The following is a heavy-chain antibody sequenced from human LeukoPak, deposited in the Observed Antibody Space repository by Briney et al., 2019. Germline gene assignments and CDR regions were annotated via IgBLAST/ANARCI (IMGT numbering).Heavy chain of an antibody. Sequence: GGSLRLSSAASGFTFSSYEMNWVRQAPGKGLEWVSYISSSGSTIYYADSVKGRFTISRDNAKNSLYLQMNSLRAEDTAVYYCARDPYYYDSSDTGMAVWGQGTTVTVSS. CDR1: GFTFSSYE. D-gene: IGHD3-22*01. CDR2: ISSSGSTI. J-gene: IGHJ6*02. CDR3: ARDPYYYDSSDTGMAV. V-gene: IGHV3-48*03.